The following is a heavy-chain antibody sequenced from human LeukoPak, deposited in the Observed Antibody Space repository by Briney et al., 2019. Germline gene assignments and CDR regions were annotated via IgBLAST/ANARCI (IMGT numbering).Heavy chain of an antibody. V-gene: IGHV4-59*01. CDR2: IYYSGST. Sequence: SETLSLTCTVSGGSISSYYWSWIRQPPGKGLEWIGYIYYSGSTNYNPSLKSRVTISVDTSKNQFSLKLSSVTAADTAVYYCACTDTAMVTGAFDIWDQGTMVTVSS. D-gene: IGHD5-18*01. J-gene: IGHJ3*02. CDR3: ACTDTAMVTGAFDI. CDR1: GGSISSYY.